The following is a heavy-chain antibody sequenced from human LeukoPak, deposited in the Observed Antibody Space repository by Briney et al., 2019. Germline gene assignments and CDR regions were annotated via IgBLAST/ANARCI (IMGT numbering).Heavy chain of an antibody. CDR3: ARVGLVSAFDY. V-gene: IGHV4-38-2*02. Sequence: SETLSLTCSVSGHSISSDHYWGWIRQPPGKGLEWIGSIYTSGSTNYNPSLKSRVTMSVDTSKNQFSLKLSSVTAADTAVYYCARVGLVSAFDYWGQGTLVTVSS. CDR2: IYTSGST. D-gene: IGHD3/OR15-3a*01. J-gene: IGHJ4*02. CDR1: GHSISSDHY.